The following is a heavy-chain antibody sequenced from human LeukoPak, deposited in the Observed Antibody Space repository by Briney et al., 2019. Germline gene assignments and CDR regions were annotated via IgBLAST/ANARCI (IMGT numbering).Heavy chain of an antibody. D-gene: IGHD3-3*01. CDR3: ARNYDFWSNPYMDV. Sequence: PGGSLRLSCAASGFTFSSYWMHWVRQAPGKGLVWVSRINSDGSSTSYADSVKGRFTISRDNAKNTLYLQMNSLRAEDTAVYYCARNYDFWSNPYMDVWGKGTTVTVSS. J-gene: IGHJ6*03. V-gene: IGHV3-74*01. CDR1: GFTFSSYW. CDR2: INSDGSST.